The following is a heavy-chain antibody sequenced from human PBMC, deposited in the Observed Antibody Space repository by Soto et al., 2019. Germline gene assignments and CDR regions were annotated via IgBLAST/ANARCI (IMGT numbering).Heavy chain of an antibody. CDR2: ISAYNGNT. J-gene: IGHJ5*02. D-gene: IGHD1-7*01. CDR1: GYTFTSYG. V-gene: IGHV1-18*01. CDR3: ARLVGLELGSWFDP. Sequence: VKVSCKASGYTFTSYGISWVRQAPGQGLEWMGWISAYNGNTNYAQKLQGRVTMTTDTSTSTAYMELRSLRSDDTAVYYCARLVGLELGSWFDPWGQGTLVTVSS.